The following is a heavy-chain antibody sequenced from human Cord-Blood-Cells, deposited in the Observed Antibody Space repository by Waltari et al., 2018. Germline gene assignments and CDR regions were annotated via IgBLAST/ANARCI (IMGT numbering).Heavy chain of an antibody. CDR3: ARDPFSGDYYYYGMDV. CDR2: IIPIFGTA. Sequence: QLQLVQSGAAVKKPGSSVKVSCKASGGTFSSYAISWVRQAPGQGLAGMGGIIPIFGTANYAQKFQGRVTITADESTSTAYMELSSLRSEDTAVDYCARDPFSGDYYYYGMDVWGQGTTVTVSS. CDR1: GGTFSSYA. J-gene: IGHJ6*02. D-gene: IGHD7-27*01. V-gene: IGHV1-69*01.